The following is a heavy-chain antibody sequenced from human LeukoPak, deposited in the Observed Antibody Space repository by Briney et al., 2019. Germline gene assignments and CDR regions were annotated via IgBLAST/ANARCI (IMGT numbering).Heavy chain of an antibody. J-gene: IGHJ3*02. V-gene: IGHV3-30*05. D-gene: IGHD6-13*01. CDR1: GFTFSSYS. CDR3: ARVSGSWHDAFDI. CDR2: ISYDGSNK. Sequence: GGSLRLSCAASGFTFSSYSMNWVRQAPGKGLEWVAVISYDGSNKYYADSVKGRFTISRDNSKNTLYLQMNSLRAEGTAVYYCARVSGSWHDAFDIWGQGTMVTVSS.